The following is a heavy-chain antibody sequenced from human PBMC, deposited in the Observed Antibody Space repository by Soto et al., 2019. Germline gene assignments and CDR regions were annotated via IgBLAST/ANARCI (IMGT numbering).Heavy chain of an antibody. CDR3: ARDFGVQELDY. Sequence: PEVSLSLSWAPSGVTLSSFSVTWACKAHGKGLEWVANINQDGSEKHYVDSGKGRFTLSRDNAENSVYLQMNSLRADDTAVYYCARDFGVQELDYWGQGTMVNVSS. J-gene: IGHJ4*02. D-gene: IGHD3-3*01. CDR1: GVTLSSFS. CDR2: INQDGSEK. V-gene: IGHV3-7*01.